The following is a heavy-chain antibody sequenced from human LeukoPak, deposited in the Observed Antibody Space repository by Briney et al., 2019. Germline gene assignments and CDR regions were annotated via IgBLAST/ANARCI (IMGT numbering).Heavy chain of an antibody. J-gene: IGHJ5*02. CDR1: GGSISSSSYY. CDR2: IYYSGST. CDR3: ARRRGGYFDRLGGFDP. D-gene: IGHD3-9*01. Sequence: SETLSLTCTVSGGSISSSSYYWGWIRQPPGKGLEWIGSIYYSGSTYYNPSLKSRVTISVDTSKNQFSLKLSSVTAADTAVYYCARRRGGYFDRLGGFDPWGQGTLVTVSS. V-gene: IGHV4-39*01.